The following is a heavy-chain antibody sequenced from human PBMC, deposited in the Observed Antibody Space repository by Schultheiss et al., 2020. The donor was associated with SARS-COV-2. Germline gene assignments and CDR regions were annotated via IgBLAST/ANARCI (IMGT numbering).Heavy chain of an antibody. CDR1: GESFNGFS. V-gene: IGHV4-34*01. CDR3: ARGAYYDSSGYYSTPMYYYYGMDV. CDR2: VSHSGAT. D-gene: IGHD3-22*01. Sequence: SETLSLTCAVYGESFNGFSWTWIRQSPGKGLEWIGQVSHSGATHYSPSLKRRVTISVDTSKNQFSLKLSSVTAADTAVYYCARGAYYDSSGYYSTPMYYYYGMDVWGQGTTVTVSS. J-gene: IGHJ6*02.